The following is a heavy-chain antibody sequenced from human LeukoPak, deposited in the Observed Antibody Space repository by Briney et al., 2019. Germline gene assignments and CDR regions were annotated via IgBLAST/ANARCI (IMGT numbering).Heavy chain of an antibody. D-gene: IGHD1-1*01. J-gene: IGHJ6*02. V-gene: IGHV5-51*01. CDR3: ARATGESVLYYYGMDV. Sequence: KRGESLKISCKGSGYSFTSYWIGWVRQMPGKGLEWMGIIYPGDSDTRYSPSFQGQVTISADKSISTAYLQWSSLKASDTAMYYCARATGESVLYYYGMDVWGQGTTVTVSS. CDR1: GYSFTSYW. CDR2: IYPGDSDT.